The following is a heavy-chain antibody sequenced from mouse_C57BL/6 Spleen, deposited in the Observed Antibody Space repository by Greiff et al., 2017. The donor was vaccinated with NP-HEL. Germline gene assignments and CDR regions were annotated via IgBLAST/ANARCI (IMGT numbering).Heavy chain of an antibody. V-gene: IGHV5-4*01. CDR2: ISDGGSYT. CDR1: GFTFSSYA. CDR3: ARDPNYYGSSLFAY. J-gene: IGHJ3*01. D-gene: IGHD1-1*01. Sequence: EVKVVESGGGLVKPGGSLKLSCAASGFTFSSYAMSWVRQTPEKRLEWVATISDGGSYTYYPDNVKGRFTISRDNSKNNLYLQMSHLKSEDTAMYYCARDPNYYGSSLFAYWGQGTLVTVSA.